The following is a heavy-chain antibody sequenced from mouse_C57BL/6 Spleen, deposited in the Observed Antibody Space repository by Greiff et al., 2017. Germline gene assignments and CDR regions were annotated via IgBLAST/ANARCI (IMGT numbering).Heavy chain of an antibody. D-gene: IGHD6-5*01. CDR3: ARSEASYAYYFDY. Sequence: QVQLQQPGAELVKPGASVKMSCKASGYNFTSYWITWVKQRPGQGLEWIGDIYPGSGSTNYNEKFKSKATLTVATSVSTAYMKLSSLTSADSAVYSCARSEASYAYYFDYWGQGPSLTVSS. J-gene: IGHJ2*02. CDR2: IYPGSGST. V-gene: IGHV1-55*01. CDR1: GYNFTSYW.